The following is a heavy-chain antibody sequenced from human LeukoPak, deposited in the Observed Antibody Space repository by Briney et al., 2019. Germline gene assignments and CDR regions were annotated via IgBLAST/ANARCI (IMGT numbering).Heavy chain of an antibody. D-gene: IGHD6-19*01. CDR3: ARDPSGAGVVDY. CDR1: GGSISSYY. J-gene: IGHJ4*02. CDR2: IYYSGST. Sequence: SETLSLTCTVSGGSISSYYWSWIRQPPGKGLEWIGYIYYSGSTNYNPSLKSRVTISVDTSKNQFSLKLSSVTAADTAVYYCARDPSGAGVVDYWGQGTLVTVSS. V-gene: IGHV4-59*01.